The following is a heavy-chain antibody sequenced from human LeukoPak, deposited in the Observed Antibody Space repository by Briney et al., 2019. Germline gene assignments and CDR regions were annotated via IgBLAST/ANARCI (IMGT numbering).Heavy chain of an antibody. V-gene: IGHV4-59*01. D-gene: IGHD1-26*01. CDR1: GGSISSYY. CDR3: AREGARWEPSFSAFDI. CDR2: IYYSGST. Sequence: SETLSLTCTVSGGSISSYYWSWIRQPPGKGLEWIGYIYYSGSTNYNPSLKSRVTISVDTSKNQFSLKLSSVTAADTAVYYCAREGARWEPSFSAFDIWGQGTMVTVSS. J-gene: IGHJ3*02.